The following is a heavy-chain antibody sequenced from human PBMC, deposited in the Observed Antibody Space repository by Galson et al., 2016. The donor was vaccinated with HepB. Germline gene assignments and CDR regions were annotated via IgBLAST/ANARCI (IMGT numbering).Heavy chain of an antibody. CDR3: AITKTYGELVP. CDR2: IYPVDSDT. J-gene: IGHJ5*02. D-gene: IGHD3-10*01. V-gene: IGHV5-51*01. CDR1: GYSSSPYW. Sequence: QSGAAVKKPGESLKISCRGSGYSSSPYWISWVRQMPGKGLEWMGIIYPVDSDTRYRTSFQGQVIISADKSISPAYLQWISLKASDTAVYYRAITKTYGELVPWGQGTLVTVSS.